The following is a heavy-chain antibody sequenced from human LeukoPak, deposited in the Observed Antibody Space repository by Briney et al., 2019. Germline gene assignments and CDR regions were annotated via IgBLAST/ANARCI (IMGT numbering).Heavy chain of an antibody. CDR1: GYIFTGYY. J-gene: IGHJ4*02. CDR3: YRGRPLGTSTDVLHGD. Sequence: ASVKVSCKASGYIFTGYYIHWVRQAPGQGLEWLGWLNPNSGDTDFAQSFQGRVTLTRDTSINTAYMELSRLASDDTAVYYCYRGRPLGTSTDVLHGDWGQGTLVTVSS. V-gene: IGHV1-2*02. D-gene: IGHD5-24*01. CDR2: LNPNSGDT.